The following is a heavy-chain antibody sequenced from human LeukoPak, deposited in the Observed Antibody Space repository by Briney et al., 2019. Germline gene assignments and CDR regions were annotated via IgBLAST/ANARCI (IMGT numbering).Heavy chain of an antibody. CDR1: GYTFTGYY. D-gene: IGHD2-15*01. CDR3: ARDQGGGGSCRD. CDR2: INPNSGGT. J-gene: IGHJ4*02. Sequence: GESLKISCKGSGYTFTGYYMHWVRQAPGQGLEWMGWINPNSGGTNYAQKFQGRVTMTRDTSISTAYMELSRLRSDDTAVYYCARDQGGGGSCRDWGQGTLVTVSS. V-gene: IGHV1-2*02.